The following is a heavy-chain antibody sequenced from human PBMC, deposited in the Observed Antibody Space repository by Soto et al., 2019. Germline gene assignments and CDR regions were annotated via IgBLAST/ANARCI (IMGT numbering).Heavy chain of an antibody. J-gene: IGHJ4*02. V-gene: IGHV4-4*07. CDR1: GGSISSYY. CDR2: IYTSGST. D-gene: IGHD3-22*01. Sequence: ASETLSLTCTVSGGSISSYYWSWIRQPAGKGLEWIGRIYTSGSTNYNPSLKSRVTMSVDTSKNQFSLKLSSVTAADTAVYYCARVSDDSSGYSNNYFDYWGQGTLVTVSS. CDR3: ARVSDDSSGYSNNYFDY.